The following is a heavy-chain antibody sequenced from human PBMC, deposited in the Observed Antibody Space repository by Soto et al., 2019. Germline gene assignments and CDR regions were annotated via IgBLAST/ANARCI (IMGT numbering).Heavy chain of an antibody. Sequence: SVKVSCKASGGTFSTYAINWLRQAPGQGLEWMGGIIPIFGTANYAHKFQGRVTITADKSTSTAYMELNSLRSEDTAVYYCARDRVREYYSTSSYGSWAFDTWGQGTMVTVSS. CDR3: ARDRVREYYSTSSYGSWAFDT. J-gene: IGHJ3*02. CDR1: GGTFSTYA. V-gene: IGHV1-69*06. D-gene: IGHD6-6*01. CDR2: IIPIFGTA.